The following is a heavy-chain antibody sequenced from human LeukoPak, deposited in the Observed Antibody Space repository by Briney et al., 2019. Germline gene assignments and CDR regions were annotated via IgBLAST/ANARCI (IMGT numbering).Heavy chain of an antibody. V-gene: IGHV3-9*01. J-gene: IGHJ4*02. Sequence: PGRSLRLSCAASGFTFDDYAMPWVRQAPGKGLEWVSGISWNSGSIGYADSVKGRFTISRDNAKNSLYLQMNSLRAEDTALYYCAKDVYSSSWYGPNYFDYWSQGTLVTVSS. CDR2: ISWNSGSI. CDR3: AKDVYSSSWYGPNYFDY. CDR1: GFTFDDYA. D-gene: IGHD6-13*01.